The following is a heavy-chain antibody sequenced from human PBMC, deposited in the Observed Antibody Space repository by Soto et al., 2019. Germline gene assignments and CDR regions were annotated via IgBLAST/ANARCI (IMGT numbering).Heavy chain of an antibody. Sequence: AAVKVSCKACGCTFTGYYMHWVRQAPGQGLEWMGWINPNSGGTNYAQKFQGRVTMTRDTSISTAYMELSRLRSDDTAVYYCARDQDVVVVAATGPFGYYYYGMDVWGQGTTVTVSS. CDR2: INPNSGGT. CDR1: GCTFTGYY. V-gene: IGHV1-2*02. D-gene: IGHD2-15*01. J-gene: IGHJ6*02. CDR3: ARDQDVVVVAATGPFGYYYYGMDV.